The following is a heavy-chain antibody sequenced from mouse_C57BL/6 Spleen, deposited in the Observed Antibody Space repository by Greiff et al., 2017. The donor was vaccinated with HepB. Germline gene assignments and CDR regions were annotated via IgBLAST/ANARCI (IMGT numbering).Heavy chain of an antibody. CDR3: ARGTTVVATVDYFDY. CDR1: GYTFTSYW. J-gene: IGHJ2*01. CDR2: IYPGSGST. V-gene: IGHV1-55*01. D-gene: IGHD1-1*01. Sequence: QVQLQHPGAELVKPGASVKMSCKASGYTFTSYWITWVKQRPGQGLEWIGDIYPGSGSTNYNEKFKSKATLTVDTSSSTAYMQLSSLTSEDSAVYYCARGTTVVATVDYFDYWGQGTTLTVSS.